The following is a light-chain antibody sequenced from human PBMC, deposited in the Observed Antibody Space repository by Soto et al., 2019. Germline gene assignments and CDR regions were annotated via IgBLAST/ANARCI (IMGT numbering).Light chain of an antibody. J-gene: IGKJ1*01. CDR3: QQYNNLTWT. V-gene: IGKV3-15*01. CDR1: HSVNTN. Sequence: EIVMTQSPATLSVSPGQRVTLSCRASHSVNTNLAWYQHKPGQAPRLLIYGASTRATGIPARFSGNGSGTEFSLTISSLQSEDFVVYYCQQYNNLTWTFGQGTKVEIK. CDR2: GAS.